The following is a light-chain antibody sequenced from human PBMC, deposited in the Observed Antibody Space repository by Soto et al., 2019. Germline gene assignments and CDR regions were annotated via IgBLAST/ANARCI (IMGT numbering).Light chain of an antibody. CDR2: DTS. Sequence: DIVLTQSPATLSLSPGERATLSCTASQGVPGYLAWYQQKPGQSPRLLIFDTSNRAAGIPARFSGTASGPDFTLTISSLEPEDFAVYYCQHWTFGQGTRLEI. J-gene: IGKJ5*01. CDR3: QHWT. V-gene: IGKV3-11*01. CDR1: QGVPGY.